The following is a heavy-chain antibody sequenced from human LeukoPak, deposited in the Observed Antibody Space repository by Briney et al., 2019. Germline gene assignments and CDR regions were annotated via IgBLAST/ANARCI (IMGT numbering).Heavy chain of an antibody. CDR3: ARQIAYSSGWTFDY. J-gene: IGHJ4*02. D-gene: IGHD6-19*01. Sequence: SQTLSLTCAISGDSVSSNSAAWTWIRQSPSRGLEWLGRTYFTSRWSNNYTLSVRSRISINPETSKNQFSLQLNSVTPEDTAIYYCARQIAYSSGWTFDYWGQGALVTVSS. CDR2: TYFTSRWSN. CDR1: GDSVSSNSAA. V-gene: IGHV6-1*01.